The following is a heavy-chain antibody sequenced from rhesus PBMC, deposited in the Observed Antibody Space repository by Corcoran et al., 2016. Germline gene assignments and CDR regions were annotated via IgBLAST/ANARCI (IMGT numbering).Heavy chain of an antibody. J-gene: IGHJ4*01. CDR3: GGGVI. D-gene: IGHD3-22*01. V-gene: IGHV1-138*01. CDR1: RYTFPAYY. CDR2: INPKTGGT. Sequence: QVQLVQSGAEVKKPGSSVRVPCKASRYTFPAYYTHWVRQAPGQGLEGMGEINPKTGGTNYAQKFQGRVTMTRDTSTSTAYMELSSLRSEDTAVYYCGGGVIWGQGVLVTVSS.